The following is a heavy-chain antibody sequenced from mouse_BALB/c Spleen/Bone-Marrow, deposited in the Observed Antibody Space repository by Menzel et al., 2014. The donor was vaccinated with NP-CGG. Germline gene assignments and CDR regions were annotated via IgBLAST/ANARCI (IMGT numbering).Heavy chain of an antibody. CDR3: ASGRPYGYWYFDV. V-gene: IGHV1-14*01. D-gene: IGHD1-1*02. J-gene: IGHJ1*01. CDR2: INPYNDGT. Sequence: VQLKESGPELVKPGASVKMSCKASGYTFTSYVMHWVKQKPGQGLEWIGYINPYNDGTKYNEKFKGKATLTSDKSSSTAYMELSSLTSEDSAVYYYASGRPYGYWYFDVWGAGTTVTVSS. CDR1: GYTFTSYV.